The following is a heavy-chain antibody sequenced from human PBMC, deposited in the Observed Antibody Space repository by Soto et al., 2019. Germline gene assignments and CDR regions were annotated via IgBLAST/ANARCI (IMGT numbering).Heavy chain of an antibody. CDR1: ENTFTSYY. J-gene: IGHJ4*02. CDR2: ANPSGPMT. D-gene: IGHD5-12*01. V-gene: IGHV1-46*01. Sequence: QVQLVQSGAEVKKPGASVKVSCKAPENTFTSYYMHWVRQAPGQGLEWMGLANPSGPMTTHAQKVQGRVAMTSDTSTSTVYMEVSRLQSEDTAIYYCARERRNGYNFDSWGQGTLVTVSS. CDR3: ARERRNGYNFDS.